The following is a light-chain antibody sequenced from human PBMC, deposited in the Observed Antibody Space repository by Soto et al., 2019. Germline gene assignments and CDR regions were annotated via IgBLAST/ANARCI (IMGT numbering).Light chain of an antibody. V-gene: IGLV2-11*01. Sequence: QSVLAQPRSVSGSPGQSVTISCTGTSSDVGGYNFVSWCQQYPGKAPKLIIYDVRKRPSGVPDRFSGSKSGNAASLTISGLQAEDEADYYCCSYAGTYTLWVFGGGTKVTVL. CDR3: CSYAGTYTLWV. CDR2: DVR. CDR1: SSDVGGYNF. J-gene: IGLJ3*02.